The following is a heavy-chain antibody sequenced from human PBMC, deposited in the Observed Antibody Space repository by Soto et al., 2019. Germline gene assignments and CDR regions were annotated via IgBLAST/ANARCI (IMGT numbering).Heavy chain of an antibody. CDR3: ARGNWGYYYYGMDV. CDR2: INPNSGGT. CDR1: GYTFTGYY. D-gene: IGHD7-27*01. J-gene: IGHJ6*02. Sequence: ASVKVSCKASGYTFTGYYMHWVRQAPGQGLEWMGWINPNSGGTNYAQKFQGWVTMTRDTSISTAYMELSRLRSDDTAVYYCARGNWGYYYYGMDVWGQGTTVTV. V-gene: IGHV1-2*04.